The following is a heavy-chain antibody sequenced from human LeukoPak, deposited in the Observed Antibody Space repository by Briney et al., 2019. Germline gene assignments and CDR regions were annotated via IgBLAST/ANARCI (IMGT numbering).Heavy chain of an antibody. CDR3: ARVGYCSGGSCYHNWFDP. J-gene: IGHJ5*02. Sequence: SVKVSCKASGGTFSSYAISWVRQAPGQGLEWMGGIIPIFGTANYAQKFQGRVTITADESTSTAYMELSSLRPEDTAVYYCARVGYCSGGSCYHNWFDPWGQGTLVSVSS. CDR2: IIPIFGTA. D-gene: IGHD2-15*01. CDR1: GGTFSSYA. V-gene: IGHV1-69*13.